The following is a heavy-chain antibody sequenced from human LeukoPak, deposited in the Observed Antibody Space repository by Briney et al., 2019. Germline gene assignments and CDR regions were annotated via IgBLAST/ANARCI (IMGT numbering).Heavy chain of an antibody. Sequence: QPGRSLILSCTASGFTFGDYAMSWVRQAPGKGLGCVGFIRSKAYGGTTEYAASVKGRFTISRDDSKSIAYLQMNSLKTEDTAVYYCTRAHGGWFDYWGQGTLVTVSS. J-gene: IGHJ4*02. V-gene: IGHV3-49*04. CDR3: TRAHGGWFDY. CDR1: GFTFGDYA. CDR2: IRSKAYGGTT. D-gene: IGHD6-19*01.